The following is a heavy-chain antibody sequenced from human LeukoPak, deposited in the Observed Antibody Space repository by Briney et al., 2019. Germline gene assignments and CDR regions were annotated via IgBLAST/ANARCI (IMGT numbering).Heavy chain of an antibody. CDR3: AREDYDFWSGDDY. V-gene: IGHV1-69*04. J-gene: IGHJ4*02. CDR1: GGTFSSYA. D-gene: IGHD3-3*01. CDR2: IIPILGIA. Sequence: GSSVKVSCKASGGTFSSYAISWVRQAPGQGLEWMGRIIPILGIANYAQKFQGRVTITADKSTSTAYMELSSLRSEDTAVYYCAREDYDFWSGDDYWGQGTLVTVSS.